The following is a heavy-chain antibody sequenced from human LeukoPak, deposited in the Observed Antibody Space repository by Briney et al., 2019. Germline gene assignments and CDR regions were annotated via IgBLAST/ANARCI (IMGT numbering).Heavy chain of an antibody. D-gene: IGHD3-22*01. Sequence: PSETLSLTCTVSGGSISSYYWGWVRQPPGKGLEWIGHIYDTGNTNYNPSLESRVTISVDTSKNQFSLRLTSVTAADTAVYFCARATPWLLPGYWGQGTLATVSS. CDR1: GGSISSYY. V-gene: IGHV4-59*01. CDR2: IYDTGNT. CDR3: ARATPWLLPGY. J-gene: IGHJ4*02.